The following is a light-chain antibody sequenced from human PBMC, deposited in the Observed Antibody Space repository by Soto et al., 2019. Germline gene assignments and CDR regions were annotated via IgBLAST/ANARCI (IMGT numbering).Light chain of an antibody. J-gene: IGKJ4*01. Sequence: ILLTKTPDTLSVSPGERLTLPYSASQSVTSNLAWYQYTPGQSPRLLISGASSGATGLPSRFSGSGFGTDFTLTINSRQSEDAAVYYCQQYHHWPVTFGGGTKVDNK. CDR3: QQYHHWPVT. V-gene: IGKV3-15*01. CDR2: GAS. CDR1: QSVTSN.